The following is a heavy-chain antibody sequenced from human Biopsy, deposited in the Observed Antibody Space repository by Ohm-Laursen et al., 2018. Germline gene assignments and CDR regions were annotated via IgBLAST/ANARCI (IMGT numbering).Heavy chain of an antibody. CDR2: ISTYNDDT. CDR3: ARDPGYDFWSGSDPIDI. CDR1: GYTFTAYG. V-gene: IGHV1-18*04. Sequence: SSVKVSCNTSGYTFTAYGISWVRQAPGQGLEWMGWISTYNDDTNIAQKFQGRVSMTTDTSTRTAYMELRSLRSGDTAIYFCARDPGYDFWSGSDPIDIWGQGTLVTVS. D-gene: IGHD3-3*01. J-gene: IGHJ3*02.